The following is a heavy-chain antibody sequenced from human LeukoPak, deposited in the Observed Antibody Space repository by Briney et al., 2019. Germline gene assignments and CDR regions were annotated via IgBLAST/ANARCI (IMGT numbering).Heavy chain of an antibody. Sequence: ASVKVSCKVSGYTLTELSMHWVRQAPGKGLEWMGGFDPEDGETIYAQKFQGSVTITADESTSTAYMELSSLRSEDTAVYYCARGTAMAISNWFDPWGQGTLVTVSS. V-gene: IGHV1-24*01. CDR3: ARGTAMAISNWFDP. CDR1: GYTLTELS. CDR2: FDPEDGET. J-gene: IGHJ5*02. D-gene: IGHD5-18*01.